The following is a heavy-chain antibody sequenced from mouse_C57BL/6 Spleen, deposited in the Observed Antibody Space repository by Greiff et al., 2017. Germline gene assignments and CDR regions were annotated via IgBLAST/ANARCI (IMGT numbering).Heavy chain of an antibody. Sequence: QVQLQQPGAELVMPGASVKLSCKASGYTFTSYWMHWVKQRPGQGLEWIGEIDPSDSYTNYNQKFKGKSTLTVDKSSSTAYMQLSSLTSEDSAVYYCARGGLTGYFDYWGQGTTLTVSS. CDR2: IDPSDSYT. CDR3: ARGGLTGYFDY. D-gene: IGHD4-1*01. J-gene: IGHJ2*01. CDR1: GYTFTSYW. V-gene: IGHV1-69*01.